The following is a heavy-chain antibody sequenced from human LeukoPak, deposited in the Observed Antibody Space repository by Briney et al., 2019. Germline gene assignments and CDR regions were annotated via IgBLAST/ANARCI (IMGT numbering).Heavy chain of an antibody. D-gene: IGHD3-10*01. J-gene: IGHJ6*02. V-gene: IGHV3-23*01. Sequence: GGSLRLSCAASGFTFSTYAMSWVRQAPGKGLEWVSSISGSGGGTYYADSVRGRFTISRDNSKHTLNLQMNSLRAEDTAVYYCAKDHVGDYGSGRYYYYGMDVWGQGTTVTVSS. CDR3: AKDHVGDYGSGRYYYYGMDV. CDR2: ISGSGGGT. CDR1: GFTFSTYA.